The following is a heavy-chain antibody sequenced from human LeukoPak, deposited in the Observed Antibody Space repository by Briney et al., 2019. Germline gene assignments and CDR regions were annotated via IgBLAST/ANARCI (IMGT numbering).Heavy chain of an antibody. CDR2: ISGSGGST. CDR3: ARALVVVAATPGDY. CDR1: GFTFSSYG. J-gene: IGHJ4*02. Sequence: GGSLRLSCAASGFTFSSYGMSWVRQAPGKGLEWVSAISGSGGSTYYADSVKGRFTISRDNSKNTLYLQMNSLRAEDTAVYYCARALVVVAATPGDYWGQGTLVTVSS. D-gene: IGHD2-15*01. V-gene: IGHV3-23*01.